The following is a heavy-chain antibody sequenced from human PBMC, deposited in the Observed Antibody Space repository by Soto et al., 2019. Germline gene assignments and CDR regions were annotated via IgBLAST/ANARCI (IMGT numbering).Heavy chain of an antibody. CDR2: IYYSGST. V-gene: IGHV4-31*03. D-gene: IGHD3-22*01. J-gene: IGHJ3*02. CDR1: GASIRSGGYY. Sequence: PSATPSLTCPFSGASIRSGGYYWRWIRQHPGKGLEWIGYIYYSGSTYYNPSLKSRVTISVDTSKNQFSLKLSSVTAADTAVYYCARYYYDSSGYGYDAFDIWGQGTMVTVSS. CDR3: ARYYYDSSGYGYDAFDI.